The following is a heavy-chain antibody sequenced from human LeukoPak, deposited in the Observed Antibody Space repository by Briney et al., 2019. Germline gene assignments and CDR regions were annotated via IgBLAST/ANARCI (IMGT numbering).Heavy chain of an antibody. CDR1: GFTFNIYA. J-gene: IGHJ6*03. Sequence: PGGSLRLSCAASGFTFNIYAMSWVRQAPGKGLEWVSFMSYDGGTTSYSDSVKGRHTISRDNSKNTLYLQLNSLRAEDTAVYYCARVETEGDYYYYMDVWGKGTTVTVSS. D-gene: IGHD1-14*01. V-gene: IGHV3-23*01. CDR2: MSYDGGTT. CDR3: ARVETEGDYYYYMDV.